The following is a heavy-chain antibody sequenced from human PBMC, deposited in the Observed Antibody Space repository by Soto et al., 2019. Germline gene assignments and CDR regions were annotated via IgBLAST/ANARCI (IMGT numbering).Heavy chain of an antibody. CDR3: AKRRGAGGHFDY. J-gene: IGHJ4*02. CDR1: GFTFTNYA. Sequence: PVGSLRLSCAASGFTFTNYAMGWVRQAPGKGLEWVSAVSSGGSTYYADSVTGRFTVSRDNSKNTLSLQMNSLRAEDTAVYYCAKRRGAGGHFDYWGQGALVTVSS. CDR2: VSSGGST. D-gene: IGHD2-15*01. V-gene: IGHV3-23*01.